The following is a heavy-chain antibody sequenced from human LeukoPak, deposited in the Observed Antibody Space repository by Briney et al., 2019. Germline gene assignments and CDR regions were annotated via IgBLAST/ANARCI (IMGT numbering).Heavy chain of an antibody. CDR2: ISWDGGST. J-gene: IGHJ4*02. CDR3: AKEGDSSGWHYYFDY. V-gene: IGHV3-43*01. CDR1: GFTFDDYT. D-gene: IGHD6-19*01. Sequence: PGGSLRLSCAASGFTFDDYTMHWVRQAPGKGLEWVSLISWDGGSTYYADSVKGRFTISRDNSKNSLYLQMNSLRTEDTALYYCAKEGDSSGWHYYFDYWGQGTLVTVSS.